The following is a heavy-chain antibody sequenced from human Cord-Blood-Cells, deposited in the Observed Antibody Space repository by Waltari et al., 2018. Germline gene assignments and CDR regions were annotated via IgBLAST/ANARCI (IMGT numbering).Heavy chain of an antibody. CDR3: ARLGKANWGAFDI. D-gene: IGHD7-27*01. Sequence: QVQLVQSGAEVKKPGASVKVPCQASAYTFTGYTLHWVRQAPGQGLEWMGWINPNSGGTNYAQKFQGRVTMTRDTSISTAYMELSRLRSDDTAVYYCARLGKANWGAFDIWGQGTMVTVSS. CDR1: AYTFTGYT. CDR2: INPNSGGT. V-gene: IGHV1-2*02. J-gene: IGHJ3*02.